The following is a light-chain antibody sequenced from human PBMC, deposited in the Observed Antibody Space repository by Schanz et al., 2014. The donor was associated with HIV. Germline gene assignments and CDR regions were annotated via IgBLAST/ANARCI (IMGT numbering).Light chain of an antibody. CDR2: EVS. J-gene: IGLJ3*02. V-gene: IGLV2-8*01. CDR3: SAYAGSNNFWV. CDR1: SSDVGGYNY. Sequence: QSALTQPPSVSGSPGQSVTISCTGTSSDVGGYNYVSWFQQRPGKAPKLMIYEVSKRPSGVPDRFSGSKSGNTASLTVSGLQAEDEADFYCSAYAGSNNFWVFGGGTKLTVL.